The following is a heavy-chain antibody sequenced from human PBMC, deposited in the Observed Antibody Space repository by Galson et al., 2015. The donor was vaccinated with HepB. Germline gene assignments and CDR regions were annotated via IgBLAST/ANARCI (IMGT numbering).Heavy chain of an antibody. CDR1: GFTVSSNY. CDR2: IYSGGST. D-gene: IGHD4-11*01. J-gene: IGHJ3*02. V-gene: IGHV3-53*01. Sequence: SLRLSCAASGFTVSSNYMSWVRQAPGKGLEWVSVIYSGGSTYYADSVKGRFTISRDNSKITLYLQMNSLRAEDTAVYYCAKHDYDAFDIWGQGTMVTVSS. CDR3: AKHDYDAFDI.